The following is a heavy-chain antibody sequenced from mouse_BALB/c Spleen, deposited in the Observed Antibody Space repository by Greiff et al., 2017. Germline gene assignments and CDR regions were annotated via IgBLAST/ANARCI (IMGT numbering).Heavy chain of an antibody. CDR2: ISNGGGST. CDR3: ARHGGTTVYYFDY. J-gene: IGHJ2*01. Sequence: DVMLVESGGGLVQPGGSLKLSCAASGFTFSSYTMSWVRQTPEKRLEWVAYISNGGGSTYYPDTVKGRFTISRDNAKNTLYLQMSSLKSEDTAMYYCARHGGTTVYYFDYWGQGTTLTVSS. CDR1: GFTFSSYT. V-gene: IGHV5-12-2*01. D-gene: IGHD1-1*01.